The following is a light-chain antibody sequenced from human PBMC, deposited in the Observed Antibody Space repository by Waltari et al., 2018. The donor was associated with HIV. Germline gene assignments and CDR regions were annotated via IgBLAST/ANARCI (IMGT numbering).Light chain of an antibody. V-gene: IGKV3-15*01. CDR2: DAS. J-gene: IGKJ2*01. CDR1: QFVTSS. Sequence: EITMTQSPATLSVSPGESVTLSCRSSQFVTSSLAWYRQKPGQSPRLLIYDASTRATGVPARFSGSGSGTEFTLTISSVQSEDSAVYHCQQYGDWPPMYTFGQGTKLEIK. CDR3: QQYGDWPPMYT.